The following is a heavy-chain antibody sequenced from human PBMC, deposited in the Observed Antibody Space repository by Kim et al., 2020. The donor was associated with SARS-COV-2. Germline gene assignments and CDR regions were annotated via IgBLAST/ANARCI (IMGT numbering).Heavy chain of an antibody. CDR2: I. Sequence: IYYADSVKGRFTISRDNAKNSLYLQMNSLRAEDTAVYYCARDGPVGWLDYWGQGTLVTVSS. CDR3: ARDGPVGWLDY. J-gene: IGHJ4*02. D-gene: IGHD5-12*01. V-gene: IGHV3-21*01.